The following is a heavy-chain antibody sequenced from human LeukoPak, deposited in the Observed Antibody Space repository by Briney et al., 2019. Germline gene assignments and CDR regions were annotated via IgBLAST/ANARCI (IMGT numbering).Heavy chain of an antibody. CDR3: ARAGRRTFAFDI. CDR1: GGSFSGYY. CDR2: INHSGSP. J-gene: IGHJ3*02. V-gene: IGHV4-34*01. D-gene: IGHD1-26*01. Sequence: PSETLSLTCAVYGGSFSGYYWSWIRQPPGKGLEGIGEINHSGSPNYNPSLKRRVTISVDKSKNQFSLNLTSVTAADRAVYFCARAGRRTFAFDIWGPGTLVTVSS.